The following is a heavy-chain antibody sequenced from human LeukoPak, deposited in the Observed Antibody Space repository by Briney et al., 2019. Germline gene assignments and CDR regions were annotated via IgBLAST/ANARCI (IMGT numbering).Heavy chain of an antibody. J-gene: IGHJ4*02. CDR1: GYTFTSYA. V-gene: IGHV1-3*01. CDR3: AREFGDSSGFLFDY. Sequence: ASVKVSCKASGYTFTSYAMHWVRQAPGQRLEWMGWINAGNGNTKYSQKFQDRVTITRDTSASTAYMELSSLRSEDTAVYYCAREFGDSSGFLFDYWGQGTLVTVSS. D-gene: IGHD3-22*01. CDR2: INAGNGNT.